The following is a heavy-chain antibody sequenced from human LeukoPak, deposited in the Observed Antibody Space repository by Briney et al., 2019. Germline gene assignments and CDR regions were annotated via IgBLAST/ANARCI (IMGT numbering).Heavy chain of an antibody. V-gene: IGHV4-39*01. J-gene: IGHJ4*02. CDR3: ARRFSGSPELDY. CDR2: TYYTGST. CDR1: GGSISSISYY. Sequence: SETLSLTCTISGGSISSISYYWGWIRQSPGKGLEWIGSTYYTGSTYYNPSLKSRVTVAVDTSKNQFSLNLRSVTAADTAVYYCARRFSGSPELDYWGQGTLVTVSS. D-gene: IGHD1-26*01.